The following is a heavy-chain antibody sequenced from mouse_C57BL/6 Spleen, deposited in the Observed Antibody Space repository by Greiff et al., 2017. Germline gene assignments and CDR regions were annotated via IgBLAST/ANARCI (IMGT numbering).Heavy chain of an antibody. CDR1: GYTFTSYW. CDR3: ARTFITSFCDY. CDR2: IDPNSGGT. J-gene: IGHJ2*01. D-gene: IGHD1-1*01. V-gene: IGHV1-72*01. Sequence: VQLQQPGAELVKPGASVKLSCKASGYTFTSYWMHWVKQRPGRGLEWIGRIDPNSGGTKYNEKFKSKATLTVDKPSSTAYMQLSSLTSEESAVYYCARTFITSFCDYWGKGTTLTVSS.